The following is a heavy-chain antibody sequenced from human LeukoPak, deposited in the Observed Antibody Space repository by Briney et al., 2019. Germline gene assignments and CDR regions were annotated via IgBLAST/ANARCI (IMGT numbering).Heavy chain of an antibody. D-gene: IGHD2-15*01. V-gene: IGHV1-8*01. CDR1: GYTFTGHY. CDR2: MNPNSGNT. Sequence: GASVKVSCKASGYTFTGHYIHWVRQAPGQGLEWMGWMNPNSGNTGYAQKFQGRVTMTRNTSISTAYMELSSLRSEDTAVYYCARARGYCSGGSCYSGSGRYFDYWGQGTLVTVSS. J-gene: IGHJ4*02. CDR3: ARARGYCSGGSCYSGSGRYFDY.